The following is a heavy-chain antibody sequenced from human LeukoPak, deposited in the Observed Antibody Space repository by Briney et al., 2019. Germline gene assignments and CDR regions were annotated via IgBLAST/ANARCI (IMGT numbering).Heavy chain of an antibody. J-gene: IGHJ3*01. CDR1: GFTFSSYS. V-gene: IGHV3-48*04. Sequence: GGSLRLSCAASGFTFSSYSMNWVRQAPGKGLEWISYISYTGSTTYQPDSVKGRFTISRGNAKNSLYLQMNSLRVEDTAIYYCAGCRTISCYSAFDFWGQGTMVTVSS. CDR3: AGCRTISCYSAFDF. CDR2: ISYTGSTT. D-gene: IGHD2-2*01.